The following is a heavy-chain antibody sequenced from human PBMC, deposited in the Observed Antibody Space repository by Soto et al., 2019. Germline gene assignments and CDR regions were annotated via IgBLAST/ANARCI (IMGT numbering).Heavy chain of an antibody. V-gene: IGHV3-15*07. D-gene: IGHD3-3*02. J-gene: IGHJ5*02. CDR3: FSRWIDR. CDR2: IEAKTDGGTT. Sequence: GGSLRLSCAVSGITLSDARQHWVRQAPGKGLEWVGHIEAKTDGGTTEYAAPVKGRFTISRDDSKNTLYLQMDSLISEDTAVHYCFSRWIDRWGQGILDTVSS. CDR1: GITLSDAR.